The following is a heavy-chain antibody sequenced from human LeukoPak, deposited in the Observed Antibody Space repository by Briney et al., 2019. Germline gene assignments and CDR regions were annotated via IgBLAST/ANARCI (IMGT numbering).Heavy chain of an antibody. J-gene: IGHJ4*02. Sequence: PSETLSLTCTVSGGSISSYYWSWIRQPPGKGLEWIGYIYYSGSTNYNPSLKSRVTISVDTSKNQFSLKLSSVTAADTAVYYCARNTAMVTWDYWGQGTLVTVSS. CDR3: ARNTAMVTWDY. V-gene: IGHV4-59*01. CDR2: IYYSGST. CDR1: GGSISSYY. D-gene: IGHD5-18*01.